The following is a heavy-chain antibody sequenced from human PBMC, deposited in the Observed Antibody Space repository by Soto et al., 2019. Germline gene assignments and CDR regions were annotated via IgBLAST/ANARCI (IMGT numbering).Heavy chain of an antibody. V-gene: IGHV1-2*02. CDR3: ASRSSTYLNEILYDP. CDR2: IKTDSGDT. CDR1: RYTFTSYD. Sequence: GASVKVSCKASRYTFTSYDIFWGRQSTGQGLEWMGLIKTDSGDTHYAQNFQGRVTMTRDTSISTAYMELNNLLSDATAVYYCASRSSTYLNEILYDPWAQGILVTVSS. D-gene: IGHD2-2*01. J-gene: IGHJ5*02.